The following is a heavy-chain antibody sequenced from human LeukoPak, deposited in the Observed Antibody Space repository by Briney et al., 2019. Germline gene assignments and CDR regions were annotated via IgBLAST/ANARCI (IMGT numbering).Heavy chain of an antibody. J-gene: IGHJ4*02. D-gene: IGHD3-10*01. CDR2: ISSSTYTI. Sequence: PGGSLRLSCAASGFTFSSYSMNWVRQAPGKGLEWVSYISSSTYTIYYADSVKGRFTISRDNAKNSLYLQMNSLRAEDTAVYYCASGDHCYGPGDYWGQGTLVTVSS. V-gene: IGHV3-48*01. CDR1: GFTFSSYS. CDR3: ASGDHCYGPGDY.